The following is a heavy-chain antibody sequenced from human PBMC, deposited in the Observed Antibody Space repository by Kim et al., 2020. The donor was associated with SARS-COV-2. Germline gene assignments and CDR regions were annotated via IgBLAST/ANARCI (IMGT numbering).Heavy chain of an antibody. J-gene: IGHJ4*02. D-gene: IGHD3-10*01. CDR2: IIPIFGTA. Sequence: SVKVSCKASGGTFSSYAISWVRQAPGQGLEWMGGIIPIFGTANYAQKFQGRVTITADESTSTAYMELSSLRSEDTAVYYCARGSYGYNHYGGIQQSGYFDYWGQGTLVTVSS. CDR3: ARGSYGYNHYGGIQQSGYFDY. CDR1: GGTFSSYA. V-gene: IGHV1-69*13.